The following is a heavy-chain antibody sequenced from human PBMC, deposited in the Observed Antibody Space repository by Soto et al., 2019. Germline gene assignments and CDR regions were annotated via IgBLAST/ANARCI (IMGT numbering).Heavy chain of an antibody. Sequence: PSETLSLTCTVSGDSVSSDSYFWTWIRQPPGKGLEWIAEISYTGDTNYNPSLKSRVTMSVDTSKNQFSLSLSSVTAADTAIYYCATRITVFGLLIPPFDPWGQGTQVTVSS. D-gene: IGHD3-3*01. J-gene: IGHJ5*02. V-gene: IGHV4-61*01. CDR3: ATRITVFGLLIPPFDP. CDR1: GDSVSSDSYF. CDR2: ISYTGDT.